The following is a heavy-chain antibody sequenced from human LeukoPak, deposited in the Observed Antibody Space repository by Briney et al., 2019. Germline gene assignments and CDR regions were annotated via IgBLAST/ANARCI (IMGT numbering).Heavy chain of an antibody. J-gene: IGHJ4*02. D-gene: IGHD3-3*01. CDR3: AKDLNYDFWSGLGN. CDR1: GFTFSSYA. V-gene: IGHV3-23*01. CDR2: ISGSGGGT. Sequence: PRGSLRLPCAASGFTFSSYAMSWVRQAPGKGLEWVSGISGSGGGTYYADSVKGRFTISRDNSKNTMYLQMSTLRAEDTAVYYCAKDLNYDFWSGLGNWGQGTLVTVSS.